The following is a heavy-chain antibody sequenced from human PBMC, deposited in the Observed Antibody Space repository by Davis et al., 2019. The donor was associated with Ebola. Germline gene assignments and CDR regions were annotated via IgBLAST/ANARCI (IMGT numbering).Heavy chain of an antibody. CDR3: VKPSGWLSFDY. CDR1: GHGFTFSAYG. D-gene: IGHD6-19*01. J-gene: IGHJ4*02. V-gene: IGHV3-74*01. Sequence: HTGGSLRLSCAASGHGFTFSAYGMHWVRQAPGKGPVWVSRINSVGSSISYADSVKGRFTISRDNARNTLYLQMTSLGPEDTAVYYCVKPSGWLSFDYWGQGTLVTVSS. CDR2: INSVGSSI.